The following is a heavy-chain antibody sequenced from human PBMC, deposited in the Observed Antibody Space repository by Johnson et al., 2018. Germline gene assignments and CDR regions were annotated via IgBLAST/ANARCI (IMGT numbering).Heavy chain of an antibody. V-gene: IGHV3-30*04. CDR1: GFTFSNYA. CDR3: AKVALRYFDWLHAAFDI. J-gene: IGHJ3*02. Sequence: QERLQESGGGVVQPGRSLRLSCAASGFTFSNYAMHWVRQAPGKGLEWVAVISYDGSNKYYADSVKGRFTISRDNSKNTLYMKMNSRRVEDTAGYYCAKVALRYFDWLHAAFDIWGQGTMVTVSS. D-gene: IGHD3-9*01. CDR2: ISYDGSNK.